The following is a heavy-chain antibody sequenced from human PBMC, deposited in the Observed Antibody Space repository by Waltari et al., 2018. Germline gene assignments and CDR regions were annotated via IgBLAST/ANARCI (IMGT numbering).Heavy chain of an antibody. CDR2: IYTDGST. V-gene: IGHV4-4*07. J-gene: IGHJ4*02. CDR1: GGSMNSYY. CDR3: ARTPAGGRFDY. D-gene: IGHD2-2*01. Sequence: QVQLQESGPGLVKPSETLSLTCTVSGGSMNSYYWSWIRQPAGKGLEWIGRIYTDGSTNYNPSLKSRVTMSVDTAKEQFSLKLSSVTAADTAVYYCARTPAGGRFDYWGQGTLVIVSS.